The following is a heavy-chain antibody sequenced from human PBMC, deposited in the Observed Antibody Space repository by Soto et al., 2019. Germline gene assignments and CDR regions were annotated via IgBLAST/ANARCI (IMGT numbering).Heavy chain of an antibody. Sequence: QVQLVQSGAEVKKPGASVKVSCKASGYTFTSYAISWVRQAPGQGLEWMGWISAYMSNTNYAQKLQGRVTMTTDTSKSTDYMELRSLRADDTAVYYCERDAHTAYCYGMDVWGQGTTVTVSS. CDR2: ISAYMSNT. D-gene: IGHD4-17*01. J-gene: IGHJ6*02. CDR3: ERDAHTAYCYGMDV. CDR1: GYTFTSYA. V-gene: IGHV1-18*01.